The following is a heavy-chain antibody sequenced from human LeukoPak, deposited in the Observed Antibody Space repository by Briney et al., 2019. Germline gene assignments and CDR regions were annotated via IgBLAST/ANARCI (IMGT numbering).Heavy chain of an antibody. D-gene: IGHD1-7*01. CDR2: ISSSSTI. Sequence: GGSLRLSCAASGFTFSTYSMNWVRQAPGKGLEWVSYISSSSTIYYADSVKGRFTISRDNAKNSLYLQMNSLRDEDTAVYYCATGAGTTWYYYYGMDVWGQGTTVTVSS. CDR1: GFTFSTYS. J-gene: IGHJ6*02. V-gene: IGHV3-48*02. CDR3: ATGAGTTWYYYYGMDV.